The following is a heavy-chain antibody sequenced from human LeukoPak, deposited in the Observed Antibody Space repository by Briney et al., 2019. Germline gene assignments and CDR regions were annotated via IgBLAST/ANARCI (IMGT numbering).Heavy chain of an antibody. D-gene: IGHD3-10*01. CDR3: ARDVGPPYYYYYMDV. CDR1: GGSISSYY. CDR2: IYYSGST. V-gene: IGHV4-59*12. Sequence: PSETLSLACTVSGGSISSYYWSWIRQPPGKGLEWIGYIYYSGSTNYNPSLKSRVTISVDTSKNQFSLKLSSVTAADTAVYYCARDVGPPYYYYYMDVWGKGTTVTVSS. J-gene: IGHJ6*03.